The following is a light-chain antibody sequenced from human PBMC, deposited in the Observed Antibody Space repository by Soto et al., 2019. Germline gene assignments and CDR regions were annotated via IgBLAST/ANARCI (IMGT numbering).Light chain of an antibody. CDR3: QQRSNWPPIT. CDR2: DAS. J-gene: IGKJ5*01. CDR1: QSVGTY. V-gene: IGKV3-11*01. Sequence: EIVLTQSPATLSLSPGKRATLSCRSSQSVGTYLAWYQQKPGQAPRLLIYDASNRAAGVPVRFSGSGSGTDFTLTISSVEPDDFAVYYCQQRSNWPPITFGQGTRLEIK.